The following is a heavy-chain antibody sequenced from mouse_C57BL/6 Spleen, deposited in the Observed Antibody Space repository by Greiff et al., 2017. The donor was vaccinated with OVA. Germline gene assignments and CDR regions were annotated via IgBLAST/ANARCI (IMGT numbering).Heavy chain of an antibody. V-gene: IGHV1-26*01. Sequence: EVQLQQSGPELVKPGASVKISCKASGYTFTDYYMNWVKQSHGKSLEWIGDINPNNGGTSYNQKFKGKATLTVDKSSSPAYMALRSLTSEYSAVCYGATPYDYGAMDYWGKGTTVTVSS. CDR1: GYTFTDYY. CDR2: INPNNGGT. CDR3: ATPYDYGAMDY. D-gene: IGHD2-4*01. J-gene: IGHJ4*01.